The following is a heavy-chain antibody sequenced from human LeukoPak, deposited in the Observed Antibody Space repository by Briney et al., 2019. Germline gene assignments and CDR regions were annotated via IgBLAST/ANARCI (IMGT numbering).Heavy chain of an antibody. CDR3: ARGAERWLQGKLDY. CDR1: GGTFSSYA. J-gene: IGHJ4*02. CDR2: IIPIFGTA. V-gene: IGHV1-69*13. Sequence: ASVKVSCKASGGTFSSYAISWVRQAPGQGLEWMGGIIPIFGTANYAQKFQGRVTITADESTSTAYMELSSLRSEDTAVYYCARGAERWLQGKLDYWGQGTLVTVSS. D-gene: IGHD5-24*01.